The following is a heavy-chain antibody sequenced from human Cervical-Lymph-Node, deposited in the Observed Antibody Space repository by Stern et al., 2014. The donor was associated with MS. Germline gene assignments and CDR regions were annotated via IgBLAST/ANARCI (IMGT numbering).Heavy chain of an antibody. D-gene: IGHD3-10*01. Sequence: QVQLVESGAEVKKPGASVKVSCKASGYTFTTYDINWVRQATGQGLEWMAWMNTNSGDTDYAHKFQGRVTVTSDASVSTAYLELSSLRSEDTAVYYCSRGLRDGGPGRFWGQGTMVTVSS. CDR2: MNTNSGDT. V-gene: IGHV1-8*01. CDR1: GYTFTTYD. CDR3: SRGLRDGGPGRF. J-gene: IGHJ3*01.